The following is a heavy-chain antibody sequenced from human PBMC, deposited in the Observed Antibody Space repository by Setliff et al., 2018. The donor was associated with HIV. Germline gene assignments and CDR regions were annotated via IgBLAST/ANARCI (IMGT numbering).Heavy chain of an antibody. V-gene: IGHV3-23*01. CDR3: AKPVAGGGRYYYYYMDV. CDR1: GFTFSSYA. D-gene: IGHD6-19*01. J-gene: IGHJ6*03. CDR2: ISGSGGST. Sequence: PGGSLRLSCAASGFTFSSYAMSWVRQAPGKGLEWVSAISGSGGSTYYADSVKGRFTISRDNSKNTLYLQMNSLRAEDTAVYYCAKPVAGGGRYYYYYMDVWGKGTTVTVSS.